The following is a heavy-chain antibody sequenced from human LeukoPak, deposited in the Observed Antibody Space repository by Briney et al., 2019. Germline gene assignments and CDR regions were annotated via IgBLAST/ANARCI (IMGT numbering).Heavy chain of an antibody. CDR3: ASPSHFRGGYVRPVFDY. J-gene: IGHJ4*02. V-gene: IGHV4-39*07. CDR2: IYYSGST. D-gene: IGHD5-12*01. Sequence: SETLSPTCTVSGGSISSSSYYWGWIRQPPGKGLEWIGSIYYSGSTYYNPSLKSRVTISVDTSKNQFSLKLSSVTAADTAVYYCASPSHFRGGYVRPVFDYWGQGTLVTVSS. CDR1: GGSISSSSYY.